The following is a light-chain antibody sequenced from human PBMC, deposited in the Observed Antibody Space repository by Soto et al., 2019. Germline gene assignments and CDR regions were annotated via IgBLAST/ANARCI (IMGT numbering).Light chain of an antibody. V-gene: IGKV1-5*01. Sequence: DIQMTQSPSTLSASVGDRVTITCRASQSISSWLAWYQQKPGKAPKLLIYDASSLESGAPSRFSGSGSGTEFTLTISSLQPDDFATYYRQQYENLPTFGQGTRLEI. CDR3: QQYENLPT. CDR2: DAS. J-gene: IGKJ5*01. CDR1: QSISSW.